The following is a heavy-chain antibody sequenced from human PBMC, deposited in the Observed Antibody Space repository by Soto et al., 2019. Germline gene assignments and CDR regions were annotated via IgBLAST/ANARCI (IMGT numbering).Heavy chain of an antibody. J-gene: IGHJ4*02. D-gene: IGHD1-26*01. Sequence: GSLRLSCAASGFTFSSYGMHWVRQAPGKGLEWVAVISYDGSNKYYADSVKGRFTISRDNSKNTLYLQMNSLRAEDTAVYYCAKAGGSYADYWGQGTLVTVSS. CDR2: ISYDGSNK. CDR1: GFTFSSYG. CDR3: AKAGGSYADY. V-gene: IGHV3-30*18.